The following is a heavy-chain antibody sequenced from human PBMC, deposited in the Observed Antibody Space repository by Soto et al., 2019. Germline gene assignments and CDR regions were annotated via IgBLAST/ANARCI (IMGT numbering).Heavy chain of an antibody. D-gene: IGHD6-13*01. CDR3: ARVQLATYYYYYGMDV. CDR1: GGTFSSYA. V-gene: IGHV1-69*01. Sequence: QVQLVQSGAEVEKPGSSVKVSCKASGGTFSSYAISWVRQAPGQGLEWMGGIIPIFGTANYAQKFQGRVTITADESTSTGYMELSSLRSEDTAVYYCARVQLATYYYYYGMDVWGQGTTVTVSS. J-gene: IGHJ6*02. CDR2: IIPIFGTA.